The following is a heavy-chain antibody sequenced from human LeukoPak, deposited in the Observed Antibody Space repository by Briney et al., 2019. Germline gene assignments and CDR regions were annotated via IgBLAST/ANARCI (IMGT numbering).Heavy chain of an antibody. CDR3: AKGGPVVPAAISNYYYGMDV. J-gene: IGHJ6*02. Sequence: GGSLRLSCAASGFTFSSYAMSWVRQAPGKGLEWVSAISGSGGSTYYADSVKGRFTISRDNSKNTLYLRMNSLRAEDTAVYYCAKGGPVVPAAISNYYYGMDVWGQGTTVTVSS. V-gene: IGHV3-23*01. D-gene: IGHD2-2*01. CDR2: ISGSGGST. CDR1: GFTFSSYA.